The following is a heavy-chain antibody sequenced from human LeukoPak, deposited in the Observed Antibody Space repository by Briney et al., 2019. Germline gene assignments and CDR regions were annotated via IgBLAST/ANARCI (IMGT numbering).Heavy chain of an antibody. D-gene: IGHD2-15*01. CDR3: ARDPPRIVVVVAATNYYGMDV. CDR2: ISAYNGNT. Sequence: ASVKVSCKASGYTFTSYGISWVRQAPGRGLEWMGWISAYNGNTNYAQKLQGRVTVTTDTSTSTAYMELRSLRSDDTAVYYCARDPPRIVVVVAATNYYGMDVWGQGTRSPSP. J-gene: IGHJ6*02. CDR1: GYTFTSYG. V-gene: IGHV1-18*01.